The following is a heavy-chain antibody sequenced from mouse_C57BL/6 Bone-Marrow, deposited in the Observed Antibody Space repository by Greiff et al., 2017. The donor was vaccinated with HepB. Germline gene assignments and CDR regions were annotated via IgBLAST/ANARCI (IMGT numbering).Heavy chain of an antibody. Sequence: QLQQPGAELVRPGTSVKLSCKASGYTFTSYWMHWVKQRPGQGLEWIGVIDPSDSYTNYNQKFKGKATLTVDTSSSTAYMQLSSLTSEDSAVYYCARRYGSSTDFDYWGQGTTLTVSS. CDR1: GYTFTSYW. D-gene: IGHD1-1*01. CDR2: IDPSDSYT. J-gene: IGHJ2*01. CDR3: ARRYGSSTDFDY. V-gene: IGHV1-59*01.